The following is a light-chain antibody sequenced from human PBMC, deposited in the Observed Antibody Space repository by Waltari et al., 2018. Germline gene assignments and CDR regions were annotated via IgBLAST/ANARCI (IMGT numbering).Light chain of an antibody. J-gene: IGKJ2*01. CDR1: QSISRN. CDR2: GAS. V-gene: IGKV3-15*01. Sequence: LMMQSPATLSVSPGERATVSRRASQSISRNLAWYQQKPGQAPRLLIYGASTRAPGVPARFSGSGSGTEFTLSISSLQSEDFAVYYCQQYNNWRTFGQGTKLEI. CDR3: QQYNNWRT.